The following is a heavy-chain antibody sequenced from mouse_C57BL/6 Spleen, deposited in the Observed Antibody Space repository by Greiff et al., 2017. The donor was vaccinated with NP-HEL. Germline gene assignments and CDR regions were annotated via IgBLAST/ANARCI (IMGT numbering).Heavy chain of an antibody. CDR3: ARVYYGRGFDY. Sequence: DVHLVESGPGLVKPSQSLSLTCSVTGYSITSGYYWNWIRQFPGNKLEWMGYISYDGSNNYNPSLKNRISITRDTSKNQFFLKLNSVTTEDTATYYCARVYYGRGFDYWGKGTTLTVSS. CDR2: ISYDGSN. J-gene: IGHJ2*01. V-gene: IGHV3-6*01. CDR1: GYSITSGYY. D-gene: IGHD1-1*01.